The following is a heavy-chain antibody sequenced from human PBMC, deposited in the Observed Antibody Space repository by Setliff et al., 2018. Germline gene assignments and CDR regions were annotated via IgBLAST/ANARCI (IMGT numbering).Heavy chain of an antibody. CDR3: ARAYMMCFDY. D-gene: IGHD3-16*01. Sequence: SETLSLTCTVSGGSISSGGYYWSWIRQHPGKGLEWIGYIYYSGSTYYNPSLKSRVSMSLDTSKNQFSLKLSSVTAADTAVYYCARAYMMCFDYWGQGTLVTVSS. J-gene: IGHJ4*02. CDR2: IYYSGST. V-gene: IGHV4-31*02. CDR1: GGSISSGGYY.